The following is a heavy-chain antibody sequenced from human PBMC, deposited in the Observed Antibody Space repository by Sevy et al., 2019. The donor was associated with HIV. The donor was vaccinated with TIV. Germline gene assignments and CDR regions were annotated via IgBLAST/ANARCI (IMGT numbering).Heavy chain of an antibody. V-gene: IGHV1-18*01. CDR2: ISPHNGDT. Sequence: ASVKVSCKVSGYTFTTYRIFWVREAPGQGLESMGWISPHNGDTDYPQKFQGRVTLITDKSTITAYMELWGLRSDDTTVYFCARAYCSGGRCYSFAYWGQGTLVTVSS. CDR1: GYTFTTYR. D-gene: IGHD2-15*01. CDR3: ARAYCSGGRCYSFAY. J-gene: IGHJ4*02.